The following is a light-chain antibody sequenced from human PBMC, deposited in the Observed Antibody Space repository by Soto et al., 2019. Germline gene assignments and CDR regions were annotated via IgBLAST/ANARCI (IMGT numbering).Light chain of an antibody. CDR1: QSVDRY. CDR3: QQYNNWPP. V-gene: IGKV3-11*01. CDR2: DAS. Sequence: ETMLTQSPASLSLSPGERATLSCRASQSVDRYLAWYQQKPGQAPRLLIYDASNRATGIPARFSGSGSGTEFTLTISSLQSEDFAVYYCQQYNNWPPFGQGTRLDIK. J-gene: IGKJ5*01.